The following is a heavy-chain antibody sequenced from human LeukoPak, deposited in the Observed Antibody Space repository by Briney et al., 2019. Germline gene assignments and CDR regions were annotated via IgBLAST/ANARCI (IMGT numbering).Heavy chain of an antibody. CDR1: GFTFSSYE. J-gene: IGHJ4*02. V-gene: IGHV3-48*03. CDR3: ARVTTNYYDSSGYNYPPHFDY. D-gene: IGHD3-22*01. CDR2: ISSSGSTI. Sequence: GGSLRLSCAASGFTFSSYEMNWVRQAPGKGLEWVSYISSSGSTIYYADSVKGRFTISRDNAKNSLYLQMNSLRAEDTAVYYCARVTTNYYDSSGYNYPPHFDYWGQGTLVTVSS.